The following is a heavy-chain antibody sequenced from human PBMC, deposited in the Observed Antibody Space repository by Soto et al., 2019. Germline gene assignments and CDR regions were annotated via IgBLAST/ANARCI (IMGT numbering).Heavy chain of an antibody. Sequence: ASVKVSCKASGYTFTTYGFNWVRQAPGQGLEWMGWISPYNGDTNYAQNFQGRVTLTTDTSTSTAYMELRSLTSDDTAIYYCARTPRAQMIVLEAATRFDYWGQGTLVTVSS. CDR2: ISPYNGDT. V-gene: IGHV1-18*04. CDR3: ARTPRAQMIVLEAATRFDY. CDR1: GYTFTTYG. D-gene: IGHD2-15*01. J-gene: IGHJ4*02.